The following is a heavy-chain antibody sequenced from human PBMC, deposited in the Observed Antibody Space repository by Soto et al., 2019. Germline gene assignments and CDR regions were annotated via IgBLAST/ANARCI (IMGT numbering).Heavy chain of an antibody. CDR3: ARDDSQFLDCISSGCYHLEDAFDI. CDR1: GFSFTTYW. J-gene: IGHJ3*02. D-gene: IGHD2-2*01. Sequence: ESLKISCKGSGFSFTTYWIAWVRQMPGKGLEWMGIIYPGDSKTTYSPSFQGQVTISADKSISITYLQMSSLRAGDTAVYYCARDDSQFLDCISSGCYHLEDAFDIWGQGTMVNVSS. CDR2: IYPGDSKT. V-gene: IGHV5-51*01.